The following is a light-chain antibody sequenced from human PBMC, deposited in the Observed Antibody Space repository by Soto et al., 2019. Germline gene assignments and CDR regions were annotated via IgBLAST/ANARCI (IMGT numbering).Light chain of an antibody. Sequence: ELVLTQSPATLSLSPGERATLSCRASQSVSSHLAWYRQKPGQPPRLLIYDASNRATGIPARFSGSGSGTDFTLTIISLEPEDFAVYYCQHRSNWLYTFGQGIKLEI. J-gene: IGKJ2*01. CDR2: DAS. CDR1: QSVSSH. V-gene: IGKV3-11*01. CDR3: QHRSNWLYT.